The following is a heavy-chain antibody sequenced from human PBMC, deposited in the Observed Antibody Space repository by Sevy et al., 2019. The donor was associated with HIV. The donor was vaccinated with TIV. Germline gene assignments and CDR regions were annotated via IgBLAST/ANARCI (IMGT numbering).Heavy chain of an antibody. CDR1: GFTFSGSD. CDR3: VRGLQTHCDRTACPLDY. Sequence: GGSLRLSCAASGFTFSGSDMHWVRQVKGKGLEWISSIGSLADTFYADYVKGRFTIFSDNAQSYLYLHMSSLKVGDTALYFCVRGLQTHCDRTACPLDYWGQGTLVTVSS. J-gene: IGHJ4*02. D-gene: IGHD2-21*01. CDR2: IGSLADT. V-gene: IGHV3-13*01.